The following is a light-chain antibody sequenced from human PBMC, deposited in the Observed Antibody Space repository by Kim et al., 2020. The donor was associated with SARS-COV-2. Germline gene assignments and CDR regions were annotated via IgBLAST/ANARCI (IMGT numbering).Light chain of an antibody. CDR2: DAF. CDR1: HSVSGF. CDR3: QQRSNWPWT. Sequence: VSPGETATLSCSASHSVSGFLSWFQQKPGQPPRLLIYDAFNRATGIPAKFSGSGSGTDFTLTISSLEPEDFAVYYCQQRSNWPWTFGQGTKVDIK. V-gene: IGKV3-11*01. J-gene: IGKJ1*01.